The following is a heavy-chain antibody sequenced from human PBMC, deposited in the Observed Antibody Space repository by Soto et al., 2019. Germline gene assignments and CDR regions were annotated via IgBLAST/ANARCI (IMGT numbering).Heavy chain of an antibody. CDR3: ARGALGYSSSWYPTDNWFDP. Sequence: SETLSFTCAVYGGSFSGYYWSWIRQPPGKGLEWIGEINHSGSTNYNPSLKSRVTISVDTSKNQFSLKLSSVTAADTAVYYCARGALGYSSSWYPTDNWFDPWGQGTLVTVSS. V-gene: IGHV4-34*01. D-gene: IGHD6-13*01. J-gene: IGHJ5*02. CDR1: GGSFSGYY. CDR2: INHSGST.